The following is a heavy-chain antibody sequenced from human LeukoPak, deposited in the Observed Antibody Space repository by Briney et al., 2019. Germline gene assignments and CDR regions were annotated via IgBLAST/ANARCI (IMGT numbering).Heavy chain of an antibody. J-gene: IGHJ6*03. V-gene: IGHV1-69*01. CDR1: GGTFSSYA. CDR3: ARESPTYCSSTSCPRGYYYYYMDV. Sequence: SVKVSCKASGGTFSSYAISWVRQAPGQGLERMGGIIPIFGTANYAQKFQGRVTITADESTSTAYMELSSLRSEDTAVYYCARESPTYCSSTSCPRGYYYYYMDVWGKGTTVTVSS. D-gene: IGHD2-2*01. CDR2: IIPIFGTA.